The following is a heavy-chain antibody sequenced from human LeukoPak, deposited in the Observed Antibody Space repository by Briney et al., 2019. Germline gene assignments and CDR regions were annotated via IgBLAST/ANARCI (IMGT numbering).Heavy chain of an antibody. CDR1: GGSFSGYY. D-gene: IGHD5-24*01. CDR3: ARERRERWLQFSDYYFDY. V-gene: IGHV4-59*01. Sequence: SETLSLTCAVYGGSFSGYYWSWIRQPPGKGLEWIGNIHYSGSTNYNPSLKSRVTISVDTSKNQFSLKLSSVTAADTAVYYCARERRERWLQFSDYYFDYWGQGTLVTVSS. CDR2: IHYSGST. J-gene: IGHJ4*02.